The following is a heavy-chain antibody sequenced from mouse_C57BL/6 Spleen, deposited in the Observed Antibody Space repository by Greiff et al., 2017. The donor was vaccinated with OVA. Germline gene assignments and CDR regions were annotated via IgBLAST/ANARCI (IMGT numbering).Heavy chain of an antibody. CDR3: TRGGRDAMDY. Sequence: QVQLQQSGAELVRPGASVTLSCKASGYTFTDYEMHWVKQTPVHGLEWIGAIDPETGGTAYNQKFKGKAILTADKSSSTAYMELRSLTSEDSAVYYCTRGGRDAMDYWGQGTSVTVSS. V-gene: IGHV1-15*01. CDR1: GYTFTDYE. D-gene: IGHD3-3*01. J-gene: IGHJ4*01. CDR2: IDPETGGT.